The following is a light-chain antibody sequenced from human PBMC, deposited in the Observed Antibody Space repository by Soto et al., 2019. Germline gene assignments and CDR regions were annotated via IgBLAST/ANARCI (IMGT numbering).Light chain of an antibody. CDR2: WAS. V-gene: IGKV4-1*01. J-gene: IGKJ2*01. Sequence: DIVMTQSPDSLAVSLGERATINCKSSQSILPYSNNNNYLAWFQQKPGQPPELLIYWASTRESGVPDRFSGSGSGTDFTLTISSLQAEDVAVYYCHQYYSTPYTFGQGTKLEIK. CDR1: QSILPYSNNNNY. CDR3: HQYYSTPYT.